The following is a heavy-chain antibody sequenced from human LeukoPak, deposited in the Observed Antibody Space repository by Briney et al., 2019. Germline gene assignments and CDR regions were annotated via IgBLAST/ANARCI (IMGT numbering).Heavy chain of an antibody. D-gene: IGHD4-17*01. CDR3: ARGSTVTTFSEIYLDL. V-gene: IGHV1-2*02. CDR2: INPSSGGT. J-gene: IGHJ5*02. CDR1: GYTFTGYY. Sequence: ASVKVSCKAFGYTFTGYYIHWVRQAPGQGLEWMGWINPSSGGTKYEQKFQGRVTMTRDTSISTVYMELSSLRSDDTAVYFCARGSTVTTFSEIYLDLWGQGTLVTVSS.